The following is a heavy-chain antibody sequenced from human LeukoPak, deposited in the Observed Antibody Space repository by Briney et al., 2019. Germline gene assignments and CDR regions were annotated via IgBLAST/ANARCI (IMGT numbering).Heavy chain of an antibody. CDR3: AREGAPDILTGYWSN. V-gene: IGHV1-18*01. D-gene: IGHD3-9*01. J-gene: IGHJ4*02. Sequence: ASVKVSCKASGYTFTSYGISWVRQAPGQGLEWMGWISAYNGNTNYAQKLQGRVTMTTDTSTSTAYMELRSLRSDDTAMYYCAREGAPDILTGYWSNWGQGTLVTVSS. CDR2: ISAYNGNT. CDR1: GYTFTSYG.